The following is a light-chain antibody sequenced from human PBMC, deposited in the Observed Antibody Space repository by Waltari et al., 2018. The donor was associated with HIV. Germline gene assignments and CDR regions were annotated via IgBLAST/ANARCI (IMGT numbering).Light chain of an antibody. CDR1: QSVGSS. V-gene: IGKV3-11*01. CDR2: DAS. Sequence: PGGRATLACRARQSVGSSLVWSHQKPGQAPSLLIYDASTRATGIPARFSGSGSGTDFTLTISSLEPEDFAIYYCLQRTNWPVTFGGGTKVEIK. CDR3: LQRTNWPVT. J-gene: IGKJ4*01.